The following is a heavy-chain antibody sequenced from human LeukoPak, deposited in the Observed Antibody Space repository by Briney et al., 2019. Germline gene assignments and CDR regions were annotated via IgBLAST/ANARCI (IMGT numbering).Heavy chain of an antibody. J-gene: IGHJ4*02. Sequence: SETLSLTCAVYGGSFSGYYWSWIRQPPGKGLEWIGEINHSGSTYYNPSLKSRVTISVDTSKNQFSLKLSSVTAADTAVYYCARDADSSGYYSFDYWGQGTLVTVSS. CDR2: INHSGST. D-gene: IGHD3-22*01. CDR3: ARDADSSGYYSFDY. V-gene: IGHV4-34*01. CDR1: GGSFSGYY.